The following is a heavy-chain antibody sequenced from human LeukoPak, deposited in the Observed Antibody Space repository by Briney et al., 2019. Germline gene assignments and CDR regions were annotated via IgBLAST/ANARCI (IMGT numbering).Heavy chain of an antibody. D-gene: IGHD3-10*01. V-gene: IGHV3-30*04. CDR3: AKDGGLLWFGELPRTFYYMDV. CDR2: ISYDGSNK. CDR1: GFTFSSYA. J-gene: IGHJ6*03. Sequence: GGSLRLSCAASGFTFSSYAMHWVRQAPGKGLEWVAVISYDGSNKYYADSVKGRFTISRDNPKNTLYLQMNSLRAEDTAVYYCAKDGGLLWFGELPRTFYYMDVWGKGTTVTVSS.